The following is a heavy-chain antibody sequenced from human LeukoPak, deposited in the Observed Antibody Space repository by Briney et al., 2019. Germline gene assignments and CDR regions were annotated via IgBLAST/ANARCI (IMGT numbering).Heavy chain of an antibody. J-gene: IGHJ4*02. CDR1: GGSISISGQD. CDR2: IYYDGRT. D-gene: IGHD1-14*01. V-gene: IGHV4-39*01. Sequence: SDTLSLTCTVSGGSISISGQDWGWLRQPPGKGLEWIARIYYDGRTHYNPSLKSRVTISVDTSANQFSLRLTSMTAPDTAVYYCARLGLKTTGTIYWGQGTLVTVSS. CDR3: ARLGLKTTGTIY.